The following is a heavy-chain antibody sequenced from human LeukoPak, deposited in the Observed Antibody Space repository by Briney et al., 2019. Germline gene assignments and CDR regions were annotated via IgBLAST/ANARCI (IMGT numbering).Heavy chain of an antibody. D-gene: IGHD6-19*01. J-gene: IGHJ6*02. CDR3: AREGIAVAGSRSYGMDV. CDR1: GYTFISYY. V-gene: IGHV1-18*04. Sequence: ASVKVSCKASGYTFISYYMHWVRQAPGQGLEWMGWISAYNGNTNYAQKLQGRVTMTTDTSTSTAYMELRSLRSDDTAVYYCAREGIAVAGSRSYGMDVWGQGTTVTVSS. CDR2: ISAYNGNT.